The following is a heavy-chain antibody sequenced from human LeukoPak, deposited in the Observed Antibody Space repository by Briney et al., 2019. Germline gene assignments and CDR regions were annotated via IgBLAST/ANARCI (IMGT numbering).Heavy chain of an antibody. CDR3: TSRTYDHVRT. J-gene: IGHJ4*02. V-gene: IGHV3-15*01. Sequence: GGSLRLSCTASGFTFSYGWMNWVRQAPGKGLGWVARIKSKSDGETRDYAAPVKGRFAISRDDSKNTLYLQMDSLKIEDTAVYYCTSRTYDHVRTGGQGTLVTVSP. CDR1: GFTFSYGW. D-gene: IGHD3-16*01. CDR2: IKSKSDGETR.